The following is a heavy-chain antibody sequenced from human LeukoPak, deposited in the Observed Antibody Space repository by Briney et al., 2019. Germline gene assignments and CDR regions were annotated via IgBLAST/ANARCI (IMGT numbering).Heavy chain of an antibody. CDR3: ARGEAYYDFWSGYPFDY. J-gene: IGHJ4*02. Sequence: PGGSLRLSCTASGFTFSTYAMSWVRQAPRKGLEWVSSISSSSSYIYYADSVKGRFTISRDNAKNSLYLQMNSLRAEDTAVYYCARGEAYYDFWSGYPFDYWGQGTLVTVSS. CDR2: ISSSSSYI. CDR1: GFTFSTYA. V-gene: IGHV3-21*01. D-gene: IGHD3-3*01.